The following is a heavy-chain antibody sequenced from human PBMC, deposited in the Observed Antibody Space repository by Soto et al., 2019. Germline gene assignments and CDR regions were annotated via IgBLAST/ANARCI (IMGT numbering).Heavy chain of an antibody. D-gene: IGHD6-19*01. CDR2: ISWNSGSI. CDR3: AKDMYSSGWLRYYYYYYGMDV. V-gene: IGHV3-9*01. J-gene: IGHJ6*02. Sequence: EVQLVGSGGGLVQPGRSLRLSCAAAGFTFDDYARHWVRQAPGKGLEWVSCISWNSGSIDYADSVKGRFTISRDNAKNSLYVQMNSLRAEDTALYYCAKDMYSSGWLRYYYYYYGMDVWGQGTTVTVSS. CDR1: GFTFDDYA.